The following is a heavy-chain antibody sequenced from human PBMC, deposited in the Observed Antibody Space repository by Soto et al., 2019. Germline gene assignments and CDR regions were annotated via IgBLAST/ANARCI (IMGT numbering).Heavy chain of an antibody. J-gene: IGHJ5*02. Sequence: QVQLVQSGAEGKKPGASVKVSCKASGYTFTSYDINWVRQATGQGLEWMGWMNPNSGNTVYAQKFQGRVTMTRNTSISTAYMELSSLRSEDTAVYYCARERTGTTSNWFDPWGQGTLVTVSS. V-gene: IGHV1-8*01. CDR1: GYTFTSYD. CDR3: ARERTGTTSNWFDP. D-gene: IGHD1-7*01. CDR2: MNPNSGNT.